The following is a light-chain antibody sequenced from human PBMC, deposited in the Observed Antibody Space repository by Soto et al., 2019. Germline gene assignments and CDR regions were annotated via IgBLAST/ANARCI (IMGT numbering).Light chain of an antibody. CDR2: DIS. CDR3: QKYNDWPLT. CDR1: QSVSSN. Sequence: EIVMTQSPTTLSVSPGERANLSCRASQSVSSNLAWSQQKPGQAPSLLISDISARATGIPTRFSGSASGTEFTLTTSSLQSEGFGVYYCQKYNDWPLTFGGWTKVQIK. V-gene: IGKV3-15*01. J-gene: IGKJ4*01.